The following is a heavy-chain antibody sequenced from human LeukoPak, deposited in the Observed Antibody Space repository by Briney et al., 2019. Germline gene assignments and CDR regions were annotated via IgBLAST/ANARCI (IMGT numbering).Heavy chain of an antibody. CDR2: IISIFGTA. CDR1: GGTFSTYS. J-gene: IGHJ4*02. D-gene: IGHD3-22*01. Sequence: SVKVSCKSSGGTFSTYSMSWVRQAPGQGLEWVGRIISIFGTAHYAQKFHGRVTITTDESTNTAYIELSRMTSEDKAVYYCARAWGDDSSGYYQGGFDYWGQGTLVTVSS. CDR3: ARAWGDDSSGYYQGGFDY. V-gene: IGHV1-69*05.